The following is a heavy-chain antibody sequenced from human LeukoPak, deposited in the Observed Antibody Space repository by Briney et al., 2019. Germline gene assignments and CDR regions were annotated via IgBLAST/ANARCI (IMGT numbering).Heavy chain of an antibody. Sequence: SQTLSLTCTVSGGSISSSSYYWGWIRQPPGKGLEWIGSIYYSGSTYYNPSLKSRVTISVDTSKNQFSLKLSSVTAADTAVYYCAKIAAADYYFDYWGQGTLVTVSS. J-gene: IGHJ4*02. CDR1: GGSISSSSYY. D-gene: IGHD6-13*01. CDR2: IYYSGST. V-gene: IGHV4-39*01. CDR3: AKIAAADYYFDY.